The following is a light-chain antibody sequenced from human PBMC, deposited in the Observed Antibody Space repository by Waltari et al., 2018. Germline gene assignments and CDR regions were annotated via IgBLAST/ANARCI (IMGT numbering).Light chain of an antibody. CDR2: AEN. J-gene: IGLJ2*01. CDR3: NSRDITGDHVSVV. V-gene: IGLV3-19*01. CDR1: SLRRSD. Sequence: SSELTQEPAVSVALGQPVRITCQGHSLRRSDSNWSKQKPGQAPIVAIYAENKRPSGIPDRFPGSSSGDTAFLTITGAQAEDEADYYCNSRDITGDHVSVVFGGGTKLTVL.